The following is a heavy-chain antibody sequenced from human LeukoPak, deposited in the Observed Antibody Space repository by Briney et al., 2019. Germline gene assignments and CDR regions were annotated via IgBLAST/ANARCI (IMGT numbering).Heavy chain of an antibody. J-gene: IGHJ5*02. V-gene: IGHV3-13*01. D-gene: IGHD3-22*01. CDR3: ARGRRDSSGYQNWSDP. CDR2: IGTAGDT. CDR1: GFTFSSYE. Sequence: GGSLRLSCAASGFTFSSYEMHWVRQATGKGLDWVSAIGTAGDTYYPGSVKGRFTISRENAKNSLYLQMNSLRAGDTAVYYCARGRRDSSGYQNWSDPWGQGTLVTVSS.